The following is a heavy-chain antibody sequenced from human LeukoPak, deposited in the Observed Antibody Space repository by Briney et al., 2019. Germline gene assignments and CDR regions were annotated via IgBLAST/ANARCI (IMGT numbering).Heavy chain of an antibody. Sequence: GGSLRLSCVASGFTFNGYSMHCLRQAPGKGLEWVAIISFDAANEYYADSLKGRFSISRDSSENTVYLQMNSLRVEDTAVYYCAELGITMIGGVWGKGTTVTISS. CDR2: ISFDAANE. V-gene: IGHV3-30*18. D-gene: IGHD3-10*02. CDR1: GFTFNGYS. CDR3: AELGITMIGGV. J-gene: IGHJ6*04.